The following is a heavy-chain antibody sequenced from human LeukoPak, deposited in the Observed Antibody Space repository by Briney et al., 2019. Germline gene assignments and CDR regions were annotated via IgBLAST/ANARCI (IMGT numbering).Heavy chain of an antibody. CDR1: GFTFSSYS. CDR3: ASGAGEFGDYYYYGMDV. J-gene: IGHJ6*02. Sequence: GGSLRLSCAASGFTFSSYSMNWVRQAPGKGLEWVSSISSSSSYIYYADSVKGRFTISRDNSKNSLYLQMNSLRAGDTAVYYCASGAGEFGDYYYYGMDVWGQGTTVTVSS. V-gene: IGHV3-21*01. D-gene: IGHD3-10*01. CDR2: ISSSSSYI.